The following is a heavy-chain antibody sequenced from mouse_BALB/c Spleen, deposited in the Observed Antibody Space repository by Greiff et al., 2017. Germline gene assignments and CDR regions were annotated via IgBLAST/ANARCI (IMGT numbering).Heavy chain of an antibody. CDR2: ISSGGSYT. CDR3: TRDGNYDGPYAMDY. D-gene: IGHD2-3*01. J-gene: IGHJ4*01. CDR1: GFTFSSYT. Sequence: EVQRVESGGGLVKPGGSLKLSCAASGFTFSSYTMSWVRQTPEKRLEWVATISSGGSYTYYPDSVTGRFTISRDNAKNTLYLQMSSLKSEDTAMYYCTRDGNYDGPYAMDYWGQGTSVTVSS. V-gene: IGHV5-6-4*01.